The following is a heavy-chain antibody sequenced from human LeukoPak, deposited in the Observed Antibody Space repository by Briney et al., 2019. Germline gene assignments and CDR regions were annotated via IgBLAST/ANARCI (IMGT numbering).Heavy chain of an antibody. CDR2: INPNSGGT. D-gene: IGHD2-2*01. CDR3: ATPPDCSSTSCYEDYYYGMDV. V-gene: IGHV1-2*02. CDR1: GYTFTGYY. Sequence: ASVKVSCRASGYTFTGYYMHWVRQAPGQGLEWIGWINPNSGGTNYAQKFQGRVTMTRDTSISTAYMELSRLRSGDTAVYYCATPPDCSSTSCYEDYYYGMDVWGQGTTVTVSS. J-gene: IGHJ6*02.